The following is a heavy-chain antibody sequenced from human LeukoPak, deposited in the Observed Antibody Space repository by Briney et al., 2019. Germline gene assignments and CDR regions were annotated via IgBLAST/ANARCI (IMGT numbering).Heavy chain of an antibody. D-gene: IGHD6-13*01. J-gene: IGHJ3*02. CDR1: GFTFSSYS. V-gene: IGHV3-21*01. Sequence: TGGSLRLSCAASGFTFSSYSMNWVRQAPGKGLEWVSSISSSSSYIYYADSVKGRFTISRDNAKNSLYLQMNSLRAEDTAVYYCARSWEDAFDIWGQGTMVTVSS. CDR3: ARSWEDAFDI. CDR2: ISSSSSYI.